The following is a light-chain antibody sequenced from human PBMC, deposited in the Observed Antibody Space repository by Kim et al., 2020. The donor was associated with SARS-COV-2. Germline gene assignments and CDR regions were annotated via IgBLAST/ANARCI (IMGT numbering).Light chain of an antibody. J-gene: IGLJ2*01. Sequence: SSELTQPLSVSVALGQTARITCGGNNIGSKNVHWYQQKPGQAPVLVIYRDSNRPSGIPERFSGSNSGNTATLTISRAQAGDEADYYCQVWDSSVVVFGGGTQLTVL. V-gene: IGLV3-9*01. CDR1: NIGSKN. CDR3: QVWDSSVVV. CDR2: RDS.